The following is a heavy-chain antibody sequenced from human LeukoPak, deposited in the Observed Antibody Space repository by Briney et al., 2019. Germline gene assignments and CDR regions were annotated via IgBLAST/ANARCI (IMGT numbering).Heavy chain of an antibody. V-gene: IGHV3-23*01. J-gene: IGHJ4*02. D-gene: IGHD7-27*01. CDR3: AKDGGLWVSAHWGDS. CDR2: ISTGGGNT. CDR1: GFTFSSYT. Sequence: GGSLRLSCTASGFTFSSYTMSWVRQAPGKGLKWVSTISTGGGNTYYADSVRGRFTVSRDDSKNTLYLQMNSLRAEDTAVYYCAKDGGLWVSAHWGDSWGRGTLVTVSS.